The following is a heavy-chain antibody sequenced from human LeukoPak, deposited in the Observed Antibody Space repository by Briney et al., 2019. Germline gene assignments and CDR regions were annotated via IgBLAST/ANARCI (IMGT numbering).Heavy chain of an antibody. CDR3: ARVSLYYDILAGHPHVDV. Sequence: GGSLRLSCAGSGFTFISYNMYWVRQTPGKGLEWVSSISVSSSYKHYADSVKGRFTISRDNAKNSLYLQMNSLRAEDTAVYYCARVSLYYDILAGHPHVDVWGQGTTVTVSS. V-gene: IGHV3-21*01. D-gene: IGHD3-9*01. J-gene: IGHJ6*02. CDR1: GFTFISYN. CDR2: ISVSSSYK.